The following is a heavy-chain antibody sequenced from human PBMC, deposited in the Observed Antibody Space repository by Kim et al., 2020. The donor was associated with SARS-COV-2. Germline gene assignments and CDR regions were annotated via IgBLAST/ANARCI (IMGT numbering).Heavy chain of an antibody. V-gene: IGHV3-30*04. D-gene: IGHD3-10*01. J-gene: IGHJ3*02. Sequence: GGSLRLSCAASGFTFSSYAMHWVRQAPGKGLEWVAVISYDGSNKYYADSVKGRFTISRDNSKNTLYLQMNSLSAEDTAVYYCARDRGRFGEDDAFDIWGQGTMVTVSS. CDR3: ARDRGRFGEDDAFDI. CDR1: GFTFSSYA. CDR2: ISYDGSNK.